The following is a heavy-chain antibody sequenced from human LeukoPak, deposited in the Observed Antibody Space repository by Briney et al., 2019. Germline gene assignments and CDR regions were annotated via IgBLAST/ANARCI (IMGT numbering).Heavy chain of an antibody. Sequence: PGGSLRLSCAASGFTFSTYTMNWVRQAPGKGLEWVSYISTSGITRYYADSVMGRFTISRDNAKNSLSLQMNSLRAEDTAVYYCVRGRTSGSSWPFDYWGQGTLVTVSS. CDR1: GFTFSTYT. V-gene: IGHV3-48*04. CDR2: ISTSGITR. J-gene: IGHJ4*02. D-gene: IGHD6-13*01. CDR3: VRGRTSGSSWPFDY.